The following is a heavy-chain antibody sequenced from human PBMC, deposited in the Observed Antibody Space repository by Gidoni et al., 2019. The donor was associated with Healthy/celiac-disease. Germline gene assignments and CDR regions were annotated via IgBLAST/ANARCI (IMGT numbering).Heavy chain of an antibody. V-gene: IGHV4-59*01. D-gene: IGHD3-9*01. J-gene: IGHJ5*02. CDR3: ARVVRLVDTTVMFDP. CDR2: IYYSGST. Sequence: QVQLQESGPGLVKPSETLSLTCTVSGGSLSSYYWSWIRQPPGKGLEWIGYIYYSGSTNYNHSLKSRVTISVDTSKNQFSLKLSSVTAADTAVYYCARVVRLVDTTVMFDPWGQGTLVTVSS. CDR1: GGSLSSYY.